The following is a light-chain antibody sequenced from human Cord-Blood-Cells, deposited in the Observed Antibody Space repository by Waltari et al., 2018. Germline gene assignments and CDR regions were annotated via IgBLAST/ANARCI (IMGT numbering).Light chain of an antibody. J-gene: IGKJ1*01. CDR3: QQSYSTPRT. V-gene: IGKV1-39*01. CDR2: AAS. CDR1: QRISSY. Sequence: DIQMTQSPSSLSASVGDSVTITCRASQRISSYLNWYQQKPVKAPKLLIYAASSLQSGVPSRFSGSGSGTDFTLTISSLQPEDFATYYCQQSYSTPRTFGQGTKVEIK.